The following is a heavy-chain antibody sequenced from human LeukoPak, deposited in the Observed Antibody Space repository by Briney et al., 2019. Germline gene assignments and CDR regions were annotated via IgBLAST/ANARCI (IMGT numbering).Heavy chain of an antibody. V-gene: IGHV1-69*01. CDR1: GGTFSSYA. CDR2: IIPIFGTA. D-gene: IGHD2-2*01. CDR3: ASNDIVVVPAAPAKPFDY. Sequence: GSSVKVSCKASGGTFSSYAISWVRQAPGQGLEWMGGIIPIFGTANCAQKFQGRVTITADESTSTAYMELSSLRSEDTAVYYCASNDIVVVPAAPAKPFDYWGQGTLVTVSS. J-gene: IGHJ4*02.